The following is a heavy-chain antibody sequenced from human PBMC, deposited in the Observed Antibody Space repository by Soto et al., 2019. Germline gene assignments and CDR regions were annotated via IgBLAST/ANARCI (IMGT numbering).Heavy chain of an antibody. CDR1: GFTFSTYS. Sequence: EVQLVESGGGLVQPGGSLRLSCAASGFTFSTYSLNWVRQAPGKGLEWVSYISSSSTTIYYADSVKGRFTISRDNAKNSLYLQMNSLRAEDTAVYYCARGLYGDPLEYFQYWGQGTLVTVSS. CDR3: ARGLYGDPLEYFQY. J-gene: IGHJ1*01. CDR2: ISSSSTTI. D-gene: IGHD4-17*01. V-gene: IGHV3-48*01.